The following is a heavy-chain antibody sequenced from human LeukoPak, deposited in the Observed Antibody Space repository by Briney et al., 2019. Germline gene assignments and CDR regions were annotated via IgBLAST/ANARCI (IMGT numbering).Heavy chain of an antibody. V-gene: IGHV3-64D*06. Sequence: GGSLRLSCSASGFIFTPYAMHWARQAPGKGLEYVSAISSDGGGTYYTDSVKGRFTISRDNSKSTLYLQMSSLRPEDTAVCYCVRYTDSSYPDWGQGTLVTVSS. CDR3: VRYTDSSYPD. J-gene: IGHJ4*02. CDR2: ISSDGGGT. CDR1: GFIFTPYA. D-gene: IGHD1-14*01.